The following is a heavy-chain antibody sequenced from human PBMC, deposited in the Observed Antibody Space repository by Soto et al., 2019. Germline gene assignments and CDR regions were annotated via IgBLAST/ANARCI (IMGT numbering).Heavy chain of an antibody. Sequence: SETLSLTCTVSGGSISSGGYYWSWIRQHPGKGLEWIGYIYYSGSTYYNPSLKSRVTISVDTSKNQFSLKLSSVTAADMAVYYCARITLIYYDSSGYASDWGQGTLVTVSS. V-gene: IGHV4-31*03. CDR3: ARITLIYYDSSGYASD. J-gene: IGHJ4*02. D-gene: IGHD3-22*01. CDR1: GGSISSGGYY. CDR2: IYYSGST.